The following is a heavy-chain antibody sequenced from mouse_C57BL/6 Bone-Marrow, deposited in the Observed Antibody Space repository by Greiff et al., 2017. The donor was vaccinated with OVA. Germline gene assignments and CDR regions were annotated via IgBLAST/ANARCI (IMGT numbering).Heavy chain of an antibody. Sequence: VQLQESGPELVKPGASVKMSCKASGYTFTDYNMHWVKQSHGKSLEWIGYINPNNGGTSYNQKFKSKATLTVDKSSSTAYMQLSSLTSEDSAVYYCAKLLRYCDYWGQGTTLTVSS. CDR3: AKLLRYCDY. V-gene: IGHV1-22*01. J-gene: IGHJ2*01. CDR2: INPNNGGT. CDR1: GYTFTDYN. D-gene: IGHD1-1*01.